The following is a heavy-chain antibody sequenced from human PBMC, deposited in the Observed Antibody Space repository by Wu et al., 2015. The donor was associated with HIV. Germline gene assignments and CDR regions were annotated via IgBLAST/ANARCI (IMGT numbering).Heavy chain of an antibody. CDR1: GYTFTSYD. V-gene: IGHV1-8*01. Sequence: QVQLVQSGAEVKKPGASVKVSCKASGYTFTSYDINWVRQATGQGLEWMGWMNPNSGNTGYAQKFQGRVTMTRNTSISTAYMELSSLRSEDTAVYYCARVILLAGYSSGRPPRGSDPRGAQGNPWV. CDR3: ARVILLAGYSSGRPPRGSDPRGAQGNP. CDR2: MNPNSGNT. D-gene: IGHD6-19*01. J-gene: IGHJ5*02.